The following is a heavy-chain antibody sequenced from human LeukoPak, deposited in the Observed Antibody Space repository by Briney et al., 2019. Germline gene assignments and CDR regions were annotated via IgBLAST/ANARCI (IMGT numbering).Heavy chain of an antibody. CDR2: ISAYNGNT. CDR1: GYTFTSYG. V-gene: IGHV1-18*01. Sequence: GASVKVSCKASGYTFTSYGISWVRQAPGQGLEWMGWISAYNGNTNYAQKLQGRVTMTTDTSTSTAYMELRSLRSDDTAVYYCARDEVNHHKNNWFDPWGQGTLVTVPS. D-gene: IGHD1-14*01. J-gene: IGHJ5*02. CDR3: ARDEVNHHKNNWFDP.